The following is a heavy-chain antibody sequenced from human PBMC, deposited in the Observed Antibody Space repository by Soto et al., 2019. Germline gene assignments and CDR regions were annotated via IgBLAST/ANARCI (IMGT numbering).Heavy chain of an antibody. V-gene: IGHV3-66*01. J-gene: IGHJ4*02. CDR3: ANQRGGYDRDFDY. Sequence: EVQLVESGGGLVQPGGSLRLSCAASGFTVTSHYMSWVRQAPGKGLEWVSVIYSDGSTYYADSVKGRFTISRDNSKNTLYLQMNSLRAEDTAVYYCANQRGGYDRDFDYWGQGTLVTVSS. CDR2: IYSDGST. D-gene: IGHD5-12*01. CDR1: GFTVTSHY.